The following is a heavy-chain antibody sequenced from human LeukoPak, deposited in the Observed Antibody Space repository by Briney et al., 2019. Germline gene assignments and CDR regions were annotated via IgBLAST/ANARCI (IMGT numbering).Heavy chain of an antibody. CDR3: ARDIVVVPAAIGYGMDV. J-gene: IGHJ6*02. Sequence: SQTLSLTCTVSGGSISSGDYYWGWIRQPQGKGLEWIGYIYYSGSTYYNPSLKSRITISVDTSKNQFSLKLSSVTAADTAVYYCARDIVVVPAAIGYGMDVWGQGTTVTVSS. CDR2: IYYSGST. V-gene: IGHV4-30-4*01. CDR1: GGSISSGDYY. D-gene: IGHD2-2*01.